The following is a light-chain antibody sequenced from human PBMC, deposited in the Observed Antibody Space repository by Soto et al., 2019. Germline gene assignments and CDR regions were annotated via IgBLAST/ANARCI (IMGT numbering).Light chain of an antibody. CDR1: QSVSSSY. J-gene: IGKJ1*01. CDR3: QQYCSSLWT. CDR2: GAS. Sequence: ELVLTQSPGTLSLSPGERATLSCRASQSVSSSYLAWYQQKPGQAPRLLIYGASSRATVIPDRFSGSGSVTDFTLTISRLEPADFAVYYCQQYCSSLWTFGQGTKVEI. V-gene: IGKV3-20*01.